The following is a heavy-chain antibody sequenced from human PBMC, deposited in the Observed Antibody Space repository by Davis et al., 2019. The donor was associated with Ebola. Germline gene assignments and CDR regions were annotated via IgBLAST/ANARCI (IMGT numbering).Heavy chain of an antibody. J-gene: IGHJ4*02. V-gene: IGHV3-23*01. CDR3: AKVQEGRYCAHTCNVLTDF. D-gene: IGHD3-10*01. CDR2: ISGSTGIT. CDR1: GFTFSNHA. Sequence: GESLKISCVTSGFTFSNHAMSWVRQAPGRGLEWVSTISGSTGITFYAASVKGRFTISRDNSMNTLYLQMNSLRAEDSAIYYCAKVQEGRYCAHTCNVLTDFWGQGTLVTVSS.